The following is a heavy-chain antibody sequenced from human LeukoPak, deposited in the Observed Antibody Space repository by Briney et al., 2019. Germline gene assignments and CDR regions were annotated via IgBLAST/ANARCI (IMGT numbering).Heavy chain of an antibody. V-gene: IGHV3-30*18. CDR3: AKDPLWFGESPNYYFDY. J-gene: IGHJ4*02. CDR2: ISYDGSNK. Sequence: GGSLRLSCAASGFTFSSFAMSWVRQAPGKGLEWVAVISYDGSNKYYADSVKGRFTISRDNSKNTLYLQMNSLRAEDTAVYYCAKDPLWFGESPNYYFDYWGQGTLVTVPS. CDR1: GFTFSSFA. D-gene: IGHD3-10*01.